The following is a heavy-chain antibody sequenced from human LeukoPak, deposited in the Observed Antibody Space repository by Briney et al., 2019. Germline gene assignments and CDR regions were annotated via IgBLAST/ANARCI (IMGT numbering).Heavy chain of an antibody. CDR1: GFTFSSYA. J-gene: IGHJ4*02. V-gene: IGHV3-23*01. CDR3: AKDSRRRDYYDSSGYYYVPYYFDY. CDR2: ISGSGGST. D-gene: IGHD3-22*01. Sequence: GGSLRLSCAASGFTFSSYAMSWVRQAPGKGLEWVSAISGSGGSTYYADSVKGRFTISRDNSKNTLYLQMNSLRAEDTAVYYCAKDSRRRDYYDSSGYYYVPYYFDYWGQGTLVTVSS.